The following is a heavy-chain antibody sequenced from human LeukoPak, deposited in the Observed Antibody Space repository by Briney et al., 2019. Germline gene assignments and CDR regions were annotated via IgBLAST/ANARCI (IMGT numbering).Heavy chain of an antibody. CDR2: IWYDGSNK. V-gene: IGHV3-33*08. J-gene: IGHJ3*02. CDR1: RFTFSSYG. Sequence: GGSLRLSCAASRFTFSSYGMHWVRQAPGKGLEWVPVIWYDGSNKYYADSVKGRFTISRDNSKNTLYLQMNSLRAEDTAVYYCAGSSGYYLADAFDIWGQGTMVTVSS. D-gene: IGHD3-22*01. CDR3: AGSSGYYLADAFDI.